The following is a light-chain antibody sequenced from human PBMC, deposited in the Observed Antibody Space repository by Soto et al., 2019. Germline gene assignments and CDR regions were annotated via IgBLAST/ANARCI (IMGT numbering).Light chain of an antibody. CDR2: DVS. Sequence: QSVLAQPASVSGSPGQSITISCTGTSSDIGDSNLVSWYQHHPGKAPKLLIYDVSDRPSRISSRFSGSKSANTASLTISGLQAEDEALYYCSSYTSTTTVRFVFGTGTKVTVL. V-gene: IGLV2-14*01. CDR1: SSDIGDSNL. CDR3: SSYTSTTTVRFV. J-gene: IGLJ1*01.